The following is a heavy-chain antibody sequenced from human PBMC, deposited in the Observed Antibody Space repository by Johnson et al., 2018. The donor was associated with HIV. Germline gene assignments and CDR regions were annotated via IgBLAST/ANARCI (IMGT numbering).Heavy chain of an antibody. V-gene: IGHV3-66*01. CDR2: IYSGGST. CDR3: ASEYYYDSSGYYRYAFDI. CDR1: GFTVTSNY. Sequence: VQLVESGGGLVQPGESLRLSCAAAGFTVTSNYMSWVRQAPGKGLEWVSVIYSGGSTYYADSVKGRFSISRDNAKNSLYLQMNSLRAEDTAVYYCASEYYYDSSGYYRYAFDIGGQGTMVTVSS. D-gene: IGHD3-22*01. J-gene: IGHJ3*02.